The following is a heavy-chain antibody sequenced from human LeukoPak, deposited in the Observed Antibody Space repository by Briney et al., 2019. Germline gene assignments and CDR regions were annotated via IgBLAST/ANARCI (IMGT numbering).Heavy chain of an antibody. CDR2: ISSSSSYT. J-gene: IGHJ3*02. Sequence: GGSLRLSCAASGFTFSDYHMRWIRQAPGKGLEWVSYISSSSSYTHYADSVKGRFTIYRDNAKNSLYLQMNSLGAYDSAMYYCARSVAFDIWGQGTMVTVSS. CDR1: GFTFSDYH. CDR3: ARSVAFDI. V-gene: IGHV3-11*06.